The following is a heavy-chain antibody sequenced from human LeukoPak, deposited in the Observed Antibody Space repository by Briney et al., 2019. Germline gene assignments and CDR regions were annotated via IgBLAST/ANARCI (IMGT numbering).Heavy chain of an antibody. CDR1: GGSISSSSYY. CDR3: ARARFDDSSGYYYGFDY. Sequence: SETLSLTCTVSGGSISSSSYYWGWIRQPPGKGLGWIGSIYYSGSTYYNPSLKSRVTISVDTSKNQFSLKLSSVTAADTAVYYCARARFDDSSGYYYGFDYWGQGTLVTVSS. CDR2: IYYSGST. D-gene: IGHD3-22*01. V-gene: IGHV4-39*07. J-gene: IGHJ4*02.